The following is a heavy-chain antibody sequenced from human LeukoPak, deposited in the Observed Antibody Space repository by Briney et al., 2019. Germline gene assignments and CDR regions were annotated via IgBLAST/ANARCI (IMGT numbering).Heavy chain of an antibody. J-gene: IGHJ3*02. CDR3: ARDRGYVWGSYLGASDI. V-gene: IGHV3-33*01. D-gene: IGHD3-16*02. Sequence: GSLRLSCAASGFTFSSYGMHWVRQAPGKGLEWVAVIWYDGSNKYYADSVKGRFTISRDNSKNTLYLQMNSLRAEDTAVYYCARDRGYVWGSYLGASDIWGQGTMVTVSS. CDR2: IWYDGSNK. CDR1: GFTFSSYG.